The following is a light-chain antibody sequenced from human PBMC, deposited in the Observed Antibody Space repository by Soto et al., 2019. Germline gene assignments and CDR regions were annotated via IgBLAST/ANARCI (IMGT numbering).Light chain of an antibody. J-gene: IGKJ1*01. CDR1: QSVSSSY. Sequence: EIMLTQYPATLAVSRVERPTLXSRASQSVSSSYLAWYQQKPGQAPRLLIYGASSRATGIPDRFSGSGSGTDFTLTISRLEPEDSAVYYCQQYGSSRTFGQGTKVDIK. CDR3: QQYGSSRT. CDR2: GAS. V-gene: IGKV3-20*01.